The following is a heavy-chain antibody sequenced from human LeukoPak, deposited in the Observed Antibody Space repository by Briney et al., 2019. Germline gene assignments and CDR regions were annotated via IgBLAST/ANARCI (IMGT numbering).Heavy chain of an antibody. CDR2: ITSSGGST. CDR1: GFTSSSCD. V-gene: IGHV3-23*01. J-gene: IGHJ4*02. D-gene: IGHD1-1*01. CDR3: AKEAPPGSDYFDY. Sequence: GGSLRLPCAASGFTSSSCDMRWVRQAPGKGLEWVSAITSSGGSTYYADSVKGRFTISRDNSKNMLYLQMNSLRAEDTAVYYCAKEAPPGSDYFDYWGQGTLVTVSS.